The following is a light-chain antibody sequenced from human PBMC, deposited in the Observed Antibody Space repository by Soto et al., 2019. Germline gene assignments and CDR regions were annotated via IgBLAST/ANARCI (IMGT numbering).Light chain of an antibody. CDR2: AVS. V-gene: IGLV2-14*01. J-gene: IGLJ1*01. CDR1: SSDVGGYNY. CDR3: SSYTSSSSDYV. Sequence: QSALTQPASVSGSPGQSITISCTGTSSDVGGYNYVSWYQQHPGKAPKLMIYAVSNRPSGVSNRFSGSKSGNTASLTISGLQAEDEAEYYCSSYTSSSSDYVFGTGTKLTVL.